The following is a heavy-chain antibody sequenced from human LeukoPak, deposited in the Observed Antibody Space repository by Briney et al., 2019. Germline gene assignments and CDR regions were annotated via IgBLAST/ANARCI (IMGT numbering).Heavy chain of an antibody. D-gene: IGHD7-27*01. V-gene: IGHV3-23*01. CDR1: GFTFSSYA. CDR2: ITANGGGT. J-gene: IGHJ3*02. CDR3: AKDLGAFDI. Sequence: GGSLRLSCAASGFTFSSYAMSWVRQAPGKGLEWVSSITANGGGTYYADSVKGRFSISRDNSRNTLYLQVTSLRAEDTAVYYCAKDLGAFDIWGQGTMVTVSS.